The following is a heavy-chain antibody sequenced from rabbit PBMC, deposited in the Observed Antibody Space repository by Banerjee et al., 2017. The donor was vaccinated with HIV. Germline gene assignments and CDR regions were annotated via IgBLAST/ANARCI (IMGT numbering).Heavy chain of an antibody. Sequence: QSLEESGGDLVKPGASLTLTCTASGLDFSSSYWICWVRQAPGKGLEWIACIDVSSSGSTWYASWAKGRFTISKTSSTTVTLQMTSLTVADTATYFCGRDRDGDAGYGSLALWGPGTLVTV. CDR1: GLDFSSSYW. CDR2: IDVSSSGST. J-gene: IGHJ4*01. V-gene: IGHV1S40*01. D-gene: IGHD6-1*01. CDR3: GRDRDGDAGYGSLAL.